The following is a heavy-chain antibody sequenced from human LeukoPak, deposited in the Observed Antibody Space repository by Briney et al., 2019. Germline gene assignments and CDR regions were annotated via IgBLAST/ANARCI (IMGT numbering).Heavy chain of an antibody. CDR2: INHRGST. D-gene: IGHD1-26*01. CDR3: ARELVGATTPDY. Sequence: SETLSLXCAVYGGSFSGYYWSWNRQPPGKGLEWIGEINHRGSTNYNPSLKSRVTISVDTSKSQFSLKLNSVTAADTAVYYCARELVGATTPDYWGQGTLVTVSS. J-gene: IGHJ4*02. V-gene: IGHV4-34*01. CDR1: GGSFSGYY.